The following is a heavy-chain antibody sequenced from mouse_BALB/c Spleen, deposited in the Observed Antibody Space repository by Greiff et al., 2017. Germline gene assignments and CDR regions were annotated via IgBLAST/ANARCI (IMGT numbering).Heavy chain of an antibody. CDR3: ARAKDGGMDY. D-gene: IGHD2-3*01. V-gene: IGHV2-9*02. Sequence: VKVVESGPGLVAPSQSLSITCTVSGFSLTSYGVHWVRQPPGKGLEWLGVIWAGGSTNYNSALMSRLSISKDNSKSQVFLKMNSLQTDDTAMYYCARAKDGGMDYWGQGTSVTVSS. J-gene: IGHJ4*01. CDR1: GFSLTSYG. CDR2: IWAGGST.